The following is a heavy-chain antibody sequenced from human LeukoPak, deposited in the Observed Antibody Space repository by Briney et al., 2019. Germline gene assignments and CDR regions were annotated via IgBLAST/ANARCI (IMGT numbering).Heavy chain of an antibody. J-gene: IGHJ5*02. CDR1: GLXFHNTW. V-gene: IGHV3-74*01. CDR3: ARAWGPLIYWFDP. Sequence: GGSLRLSCAASGLXFHNTWMHWIRQAPGKGLVRVSRIKGDGITTTYADSVKGRFTISRDNAKNSLYLQMNSLRAEDTAVYYCARAWGPLIYWFDPWGQGTLVTVSS. D-gene: IGHD3-16*01. CDR2: IKGDGITT.